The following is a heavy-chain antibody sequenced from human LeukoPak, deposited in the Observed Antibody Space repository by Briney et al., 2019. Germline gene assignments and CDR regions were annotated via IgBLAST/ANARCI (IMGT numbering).Heavy chain of an antibody. CDR1: GFTFSTYS. CDR3: TRSGEWLQSYGFDL. V-gene: IGHV3-74*01. CDR2: INSDGSGT. D-gene: IGHD5-24*01. J-gene: IGHJ3*01. Sequence: PGGSLRLSCAASGFTFSTYSMNGARQAPGKGLVWVSRINSDGSGTSHADSVKGRFTISRDNAKNTLYLQMNSLRAEDTAVYYCTRSGEWLQSYGFDLWGQGTMVTVSS.